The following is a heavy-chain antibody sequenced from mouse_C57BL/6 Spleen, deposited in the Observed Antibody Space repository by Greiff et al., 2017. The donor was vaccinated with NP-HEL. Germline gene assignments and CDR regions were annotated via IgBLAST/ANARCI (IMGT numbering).Heavy chain of an antibody. D-gene: IGHD1-1*01. Sequence: QVQLQQSGAELVKPGASVKISCKASGYAFSSYWMNWVKQRPGKGLEWIGQIYPGDGDTNYNGKFKGKATLTADKSSSTAYMQLSSLTSEDAAVDFCARGSSYRYFDVWGTGTTVTVSS. V-gene: IGHV1-80*01. J-gene: IGHJ1*03. CDR1: GYAFSSYW. CDR2: IYPGDGDT. CDR3: ARGSSYRYFDV.